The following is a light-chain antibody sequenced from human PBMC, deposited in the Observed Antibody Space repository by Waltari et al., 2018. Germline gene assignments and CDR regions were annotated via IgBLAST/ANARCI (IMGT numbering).Light chain of an antibody. V-gene: IGLV3-21*02. Sequence: SYVLTQPPSVSVAPGQTARITCGGNTIGRKSGHWYQQKPGQAPVLVVYDDRDRPSGIPGRFSGSNSGNTATLTISRVEAGDEADYYCQVWDSSSDHPNWVFGGGTKLTVL. J-gene: IGLJ3*02. CDR2: DDR. CDR1: TIGRKS. CDR3: QVWDSSSDHPNWV.